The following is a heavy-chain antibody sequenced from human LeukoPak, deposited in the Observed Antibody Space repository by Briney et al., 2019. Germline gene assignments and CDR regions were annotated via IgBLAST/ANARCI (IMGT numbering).Heavy chain of an antibody. D-gene: IGHD2-15*01. CDR1: GFTFRSHS. V-gene: IGHV3-48*02. CDR3: VFPYWQDLDH. CDR2: ISSSGSTI. J-gene: IGHJ4*02. Sequence: PGGSLRLSCAASGFTFRSHSMQWVRQAPGKGLEWVSRISSSGSTIYYADSVKGRFTISRDNAKESLYLQMSSLRDEDTAVYYCVFPYWQDLDHWGQGTLVTVSS.